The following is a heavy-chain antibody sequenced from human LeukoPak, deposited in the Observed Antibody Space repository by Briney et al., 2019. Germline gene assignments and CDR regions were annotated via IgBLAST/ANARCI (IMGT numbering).Heavy chain of an antibody. CDR1: GFTFSSYS. D-gene: IGHD3-10*01. CDR3: ARAVDNYYGSGSYAY. V-gene: IGHV3-21*04. CDR2: ISSSSSYI. Sequence: GGSLRLSCAASGFTFSSYSMNWVRQAPGKGLEWVSSISSSSSYIYYADSVKGGFTISRENAKNSLYLQMNSLRADDTALYYCARAVDNYYGSGSYAYWGQGALVTVSS. J-gene: IGHJ4*02.